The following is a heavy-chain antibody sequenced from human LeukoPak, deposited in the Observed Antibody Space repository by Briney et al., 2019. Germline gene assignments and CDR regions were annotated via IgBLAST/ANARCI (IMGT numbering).Heavy chain of an antibody. Sequence: SETLSLTCSISGESFSDLYWSWVRQSPGKALEWIGDINHSGNTDYSPSLKSRVTISLDTSKKQFSLNLTSVTAADTAVYYCARDARHRYCSSTSCYRGWLDPWGQGTLVTVSS. V-gene: IGHV4-34*01. CDR1: GESFSDLY. CDR3: ARDARHRYCSSTSCYRGWLDP. D-gene: IGHD2-2*01. J-gene: IGHJ5*02. CDR2: INHSGNT.